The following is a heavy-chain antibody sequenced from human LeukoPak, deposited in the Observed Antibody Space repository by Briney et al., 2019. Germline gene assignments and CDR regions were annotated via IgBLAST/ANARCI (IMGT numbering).Heavy chain of an antibody. CDR1: GFTVSNNY. CDR2: IYSGGTT. J-gene: IGHJ4*02. D-gene: IGHD6-6*01. CDR3: ARGFARGFDY. Sequence: GGSLILSCAASGFTVSNNYMSWVRQAPGKGLEWVSVIYSGGTTYYTDSVKGRFTISRDSSKNTLYLQMNSLRAEDTAVYYCARGFARGFDYWGQGTLVTVSS. V-gene: IGHV3-53*01.